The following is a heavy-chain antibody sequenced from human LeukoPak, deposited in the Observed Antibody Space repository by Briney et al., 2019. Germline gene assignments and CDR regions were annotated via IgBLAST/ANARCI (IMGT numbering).Heavy chain of an antibody. V-gene: IGHV5-51*01. D-gene: IGHD5-24*01. CDR2: IYPGDSDT. CDR3: ATLDRRDDYSAFDS. J-gene: IGHJ4*02. Sequence: GESLKISCKGSEYIFSNYWIGWMRQMPGKGLECMGIIYPGDSDTKYSPSFQGQVTISADKSISTAYLQWSSLKASDTAIYYCATLDRRDDYSAFDSWGQGTLVTVSS. CDR1: EYIFSNYW.